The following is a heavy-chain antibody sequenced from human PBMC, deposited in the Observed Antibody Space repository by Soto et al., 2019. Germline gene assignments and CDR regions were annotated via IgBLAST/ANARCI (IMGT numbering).Heavy chain of an antibody. D-gene: IGHD3-22*01. CDR1: GGSVSSNSAA. V-gene: IGHV6-1*01. CDR3: ARGVGVTYYYDSSGSYGMDV. J-gene: IGHJ6*02. CDR2: TYYRSKWYN. Sequence: SQTLSLTCAISGGSVSSNSAAWNWIRQSPSRGLEWLGRTYYRSKWYNDYAVSVKSRMTINPDTSKNQFSLQLNSVTPEDTAVYYCARGVGVTYYYDSSGSYGMDVWGQGTTVTVSS.